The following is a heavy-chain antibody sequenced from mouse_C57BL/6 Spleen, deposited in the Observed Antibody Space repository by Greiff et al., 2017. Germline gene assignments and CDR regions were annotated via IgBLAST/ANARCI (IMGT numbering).Heavy chain of an antibody. V-gene: IGHV1-26*01. Sequence: VQLQQSGPELVKPGASVKISCKASGYTFTDYYMNWVKQSHGKSLEWIGDINPNNGGTSYNQKFKGKATLTVDKSSSTAYMELRSLTSEDSAVYYCARNIPYFDYWGQGTTLTVSS. CDR1: GYTFTDYY. CDR3: ARNIPYFDY. J-gene: IGHJ2*01. CDR2: INPNNGGT.